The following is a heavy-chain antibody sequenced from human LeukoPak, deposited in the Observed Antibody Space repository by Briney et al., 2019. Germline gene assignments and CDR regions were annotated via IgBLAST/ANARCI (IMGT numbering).Heavy chain of an antibody. J-gene: IGHJ3*02. CDR1: GFTFSDYY. Sequence: GGSLRLSCAACGFTFSDYYMSWIRQAPGKGLEWVSYISSSGSTIYYADSVKGRFTISRDNAKNSLYLQMNSLRAEDTAVYYCARWGDHGTRDAFDIWGQGTMVTVSS. CDR2: ISSSGSTI. V-gene: IGHV3-11*04. CDR3: ARWGDHGTRDAFDI. D-gene: IGHD1-7*01.